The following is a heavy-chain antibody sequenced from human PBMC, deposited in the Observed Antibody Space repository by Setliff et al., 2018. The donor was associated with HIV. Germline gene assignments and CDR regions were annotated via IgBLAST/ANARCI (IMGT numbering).Heavy chain of an antibody. CDR1: GFTFCSYW. V-gene: IGHV3-7*01. Sequence: GGSLRLSCATSGFTFCSYWMNWVRQATGKGLEWVANIKQDGSEKYYVDSVKCRFTISRDNAKNSLYLQMNSMRAEDTAVYYCARDLARVIAHWGQGTLVTVSS. CDR2: IKQDGSEK. D-gene: IGHD2-21*01. J-gene: IGHJ4*02. CDR3: ARDLARVIAH.